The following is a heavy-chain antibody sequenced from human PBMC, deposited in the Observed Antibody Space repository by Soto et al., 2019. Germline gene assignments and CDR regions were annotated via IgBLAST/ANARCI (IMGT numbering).Heavy chain of an antibody. CDR3: ARKVPGSTSRPDYWYFDL. J-gene: IGHJ2*01. Sequence: ELQLLXSGGXLVQPGXXLXLXCAGXGLTXINYAMNWVRQAPGKXLEWVSTISGGGDAPFFADSVRGRFTISXXXXXXXXXXXXXXLGVDDTAVYFCARKVPGSTSRPDYWYFDLWGRGTLVTVSS. CDR1: GLTXINYA. D-gene: IGHD3-10*01. V-gene: IGHV3-23*01. CDR2: ISGGGDAP.